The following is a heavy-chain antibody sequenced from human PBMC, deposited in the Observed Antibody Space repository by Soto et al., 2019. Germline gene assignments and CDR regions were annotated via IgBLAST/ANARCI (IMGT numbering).Heavy chain of an antibody. CDR2: ISAYNGNT. J-gene: IGHJ4*02. Sequence: QVQLVQSGAEVKKPGASVKVSCKASGYTFTSYGISWVRQAPGQGLEWMGWISAYNGNTNYAQKLQGRVTMTTDTXXSTXXXELXXLRXXXXXXXXCAXXXXXXXXXXXXXXXXGQGTLVTVSS. V-gene: IGHV1-18*01. CDR1: GYTFTSYG. CDR3: AXXXXXXXXXXXXXXX.